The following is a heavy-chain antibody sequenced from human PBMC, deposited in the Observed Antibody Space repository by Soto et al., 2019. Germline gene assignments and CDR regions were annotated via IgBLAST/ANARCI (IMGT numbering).Heavy chain of an antibody. J-gene: IGHJ5*02. Sequence: SETLSHTCTVSGGSISSYYWSWIRQPPGKGLEWIGHIYYTGSTSYNPSLKSRVTISIDTSKNQFSLKLRSVTAADTAVYYCARRNYYDSSGYLRFNWFDPWGQGTLVTVSS. V-gene: IGHV4-59*01. D-gene: IGHD3-22*01. CDR1: GGSISSYY. CDR2: IYYTGST. CDR3: ARRNYYDSSGYLRFNWFDP.